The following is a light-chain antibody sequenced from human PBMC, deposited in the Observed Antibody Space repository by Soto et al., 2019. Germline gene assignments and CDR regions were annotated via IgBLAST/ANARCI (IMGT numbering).Light chain of an antibody. CDR2: LENSGSY. V-gene: IGLV4-60*02. CDR1: GGLSNYV. CDR3: ETWDSNTRV. Sequence: QPVLTQSSAASASLGSSVKLTCTLSGGLSNYVIAWHQQQPGKAPRYLMNLENSGSYNKGSGVPDRFSGSSSGADRYLTISKLQFEDEADYYCETWDSNTRVFGGGTKLTVL. J-gene: IGLJ3*02.